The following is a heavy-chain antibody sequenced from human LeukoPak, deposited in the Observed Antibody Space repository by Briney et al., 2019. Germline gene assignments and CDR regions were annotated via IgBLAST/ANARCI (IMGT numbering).Heavy chain of an antibody. D-gene: IGHD1-26*01. CDR3: ARGRSTWHLDY. Sequence: GGSLRLSCAASGFTFSSYEMNWVRQAPGKGLEWVSYISSSGSTIYYADSVRGRFTISRDNAKNSLSLQMNSLRAEDTAVYYCARGRSTWHLDYWGQGTLVTVSS. CDR1: GFTFSSYE. CDR2: ISSSGSTI. J-gene: IGHJ4*02. V-gene: IGHV3-48*03.